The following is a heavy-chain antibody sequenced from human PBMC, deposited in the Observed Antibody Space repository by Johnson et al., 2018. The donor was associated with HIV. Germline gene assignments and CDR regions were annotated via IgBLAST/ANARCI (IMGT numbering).Heavy chain of an antibody. D-gene: IGHD2-21*01. CDR3: ARVPSCGVDCYPDDAFDI. J-gene: IGHJ3*02. CDR1: GFTFSSYA. Sequence: VQLLESGGGVVQPGRSLRLSCAASGFTFSSYAMHWVRQAPGKGLEWVAVISYDGSNKYYADSVKGRFTISRDNSKNTLYLPMHSLRAEDTAVYYCARVPSCGVDCYPDDAFDIWGQGTMVTVSS. CDR2: ISYDGSNK. V-gene: IGHV3-30*04.